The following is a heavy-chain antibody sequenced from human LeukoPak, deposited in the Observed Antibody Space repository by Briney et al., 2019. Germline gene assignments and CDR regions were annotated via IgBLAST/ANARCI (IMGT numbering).Heavy chain of an antibody. V-gene: IGHV4-38-2*01. D-gene: IGHD2/OR15-2a*01. J-gene: IGHJ3*02. CDR2: VYHSGST. CDR3: ARSYFSVGAFDI. Sequence: SETLSLTCGVSGYSIRTGYYWGWVRQPPGKDLEWIGSVYHSGSTYYNPSLKSRVNILVDTSMNQFSLSLTSVTAGDTAVYYCARSYFSVGAFDIWGQGTVVTVSS. CDR1: GYSIRTGYY.